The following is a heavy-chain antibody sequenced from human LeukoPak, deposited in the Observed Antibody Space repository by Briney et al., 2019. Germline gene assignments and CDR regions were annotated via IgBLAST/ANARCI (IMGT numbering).Heavy chain of an antibody. D-gene: IGHD6-13*01. CDR3: ARVYSSSWEAQDAFDI. CDR2: IYYSGST. Sequence: SETLSLTCTVSGGSISSGDYYWSWIRQPPGKGLEWIGYIYYSGSTYYNPSLKSRVTISVDTSKNQFSLKLSSVTAADTAVYYCARVYSSSWEAQDAFDIWGQGTMVTVSS. V-gene: IGHV4-30-4*02. CDR1: GGSISSGDYY. J-gene: IGHJ3*02.